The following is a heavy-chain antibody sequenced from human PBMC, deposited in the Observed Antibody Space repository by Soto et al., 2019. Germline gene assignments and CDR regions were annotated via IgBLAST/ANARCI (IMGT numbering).Heavy chain of an antibody. CDR1: GFTFSSYG. CDR2: ISYDGSNK. V-gene: IGHV3-30*03. CDR3: ASSMGVVDYYGMDV. J-gene: IGHJ6*02. Sequence: GGSLRLSCAASGFTFSSYGMHWVRQAPGKGLEWVAVISYDGSNKYYADSVKGRFTISRDNSKNTLYLQMNSLRAEDTAVYYCASSMGVVDYYGMDVWGQGTTVTVSS. D-gene: IGHD3-16*02.